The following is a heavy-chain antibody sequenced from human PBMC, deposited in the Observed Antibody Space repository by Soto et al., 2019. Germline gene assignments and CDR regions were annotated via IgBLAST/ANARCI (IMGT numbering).Heavy chain of an antibody. CDR1: GYTFSTSG. V-gene: IGHV1-18*01. CDR2: ISNYNGDT. CDR3: XXXXXXXXYYYGMDV. J-gene: IGHJ6*02. Sequence: QVQLVQSGAEVRKPGASVKVSCKASGYTFSTSGMSWLRQAPGQGLEWMGWISNYNGDTNDAPKFQDRVTMTSDTXXXXXXXXXXXXXXXXXXXXXXXXXXXXXXYYYGMDVWGQGTRVTVSS.